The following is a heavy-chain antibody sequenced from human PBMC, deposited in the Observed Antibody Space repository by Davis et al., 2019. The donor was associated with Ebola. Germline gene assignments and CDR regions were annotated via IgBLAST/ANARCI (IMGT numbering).Heavy chain of an antibody. CDR1: GFTFSNYA. V-gene: IGHV3-21*01. Sequence: GESLKISCAASGFTFSNYAMSWVRQAPGKGLEWVSSISSYSNYIYYADSVKGRFTISRDNAKNSLYLQLNSLRAEDTAVYYCARVGGNVVRGVIGYWGQGTLVTVSS. CDR2: ISSYSNYI. J-gene: IGHJ4*02. CDR3: ARVGGNVVRGVIGY. D-gene: IGHD3-10*01.